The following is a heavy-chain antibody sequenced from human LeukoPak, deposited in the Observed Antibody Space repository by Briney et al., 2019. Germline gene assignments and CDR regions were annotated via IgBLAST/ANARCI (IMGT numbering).Heavy chain of an antibody. CDR1: GFTFSSYS. CDR3: ARDQDDILTGYSTYFDY. J-gene: IGHJ4*02. CDR2: ISSSSSYI. Sequence: PGGSLRLSCAASGFTFSSYSMNWVRQAPGKGLEWVPSISSSSSYIYYADSVKGRFTISRDNAKNSLYLQMNSLRAEDTAVYYCARDQDDILTGYSTYFDYWGQGTLVTVSS. V-gene: IGHV3-21*01. D-gene: IGHD3-9*01.